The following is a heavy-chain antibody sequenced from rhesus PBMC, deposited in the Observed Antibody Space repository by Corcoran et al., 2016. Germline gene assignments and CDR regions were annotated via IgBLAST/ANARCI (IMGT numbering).Heavy chain of an antibody. D-gene: IGHD6-31*01. Sequence: QLQLQESGPGLVKPSGTLSVTCAVSGGSIRSSYWRWIRQAPGTGLEWIGYIYGSGSSTNYNPSLKSRATLSVDTSKNQLSLKLSSVTAADTAVYYCASDRLAAAGSFDYWGQGVLVTVSS. V-gene: IGHV4-169*02. CDR2: IYGSGSST. J-gene: IGHJ4*01. CDR3: ASDRLAAAGSFDY. CDR1: GGSIRSSY.